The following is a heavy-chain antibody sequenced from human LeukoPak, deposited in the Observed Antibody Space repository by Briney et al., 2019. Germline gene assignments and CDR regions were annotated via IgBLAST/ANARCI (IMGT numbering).Heavy chain of an antibody. D-gene: IGHD3-16*02. CDR2: ISYDGSNK. Sequence: GGSLRLSCAASGFTFSSYGMHWVRQAPGKGLEWVAVISYDGSNKYYADSVKGRFTISRDNSKNTLYLQMNSLRAEDTAVYYCAKDYDYVWGSYRIDYWGQGTLATVSS. V-gene: IGHV3-30*18. CDR3: AKDYDYVWGSYRIDY. CDR1: GFTFSSYG. J-gene: IGHJ4*02.